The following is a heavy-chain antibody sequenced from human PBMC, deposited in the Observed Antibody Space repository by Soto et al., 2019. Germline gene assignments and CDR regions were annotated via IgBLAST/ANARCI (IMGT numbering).Heavy chain of an antibody. D-gene: IGHD2-8*01. Sequence: EVQLVESGGGLVQPVGSLRLSCAASGFTVGTNYMSWVRQAPGKGLEWVSVIYFDGATYYADSVKGRFTLSRDNSRNPMYLQMNSLRAEDTAVYYCAKSGGRPVGPCTNGVCPHFDDWGQGTLVIVSS. CDR3: AKSGGRPVGPCTNGVCPHFDD. V-gene: IGHV3-66*01. J-gene: IGHJ4*02. CDR2: IYFDGAT. CDR1: GFTVGTNY.